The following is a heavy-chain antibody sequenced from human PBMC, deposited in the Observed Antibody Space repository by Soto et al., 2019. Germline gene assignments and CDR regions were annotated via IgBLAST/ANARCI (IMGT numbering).Heavy chain of an antibody. CDR2: INHSGST. Sequence: SETLSLTCAVYGGSFSGYYWSWLRQPPGKGLEWIGEINHSGSTNYNPSLKSRVTISVDTSKNQFSLKLSSVTAADTAVYYCARGVGVADTHSGVMHPKHMDVWGKGTTVTVSS. CDR3: ARGVGVADTHSGVMHPKHMDV. J-gene: IGHJ6*03. V-gene: IGHV4-34*01. D-gene: IGHD2-15*01. CDR1: GGSFSGYY.